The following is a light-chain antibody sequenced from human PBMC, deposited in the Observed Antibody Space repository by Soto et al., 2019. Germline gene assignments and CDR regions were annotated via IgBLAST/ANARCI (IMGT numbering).Light chain of an antibody. CDR2: RNN. CDR3: AAWDDRLSGYV. Sequence: QSVLTQPPSASGTPGQKVTISCSGSSSNIGDNYVYWHQQLPGTAPKLLIYRNNQRPSGVPDRFSGSKSGSSASLAISGLRSEDEAEYYCAAWDDRLSGYVFGPGTKLTVL. V-gene: IGLV1-47*01. J-gene: IGLJ1*01. CDR1: SSNIGDNY.